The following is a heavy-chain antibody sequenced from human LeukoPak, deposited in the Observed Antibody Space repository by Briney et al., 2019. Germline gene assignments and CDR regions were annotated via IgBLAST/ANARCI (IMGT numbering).Heavy chain of an antibody. J-gene: IGHJ4*02. Sequence: PSETLSLTCTVSDDSISSSNYYWGWIRQPPGKGLQWIGSIYYSGDTYSNPSLKSRVTISVDTSKNQFSLKLSSVTAADTAVYYCARSRITCTFDNWGQGTLVTVSS. CDR2: IYYSGDT. V-gene: IGHV4-39*01. CDR1: DDSISSSNYY. CDR3: ARSRITCTFDN. D-gene: IGHD1-14*01.